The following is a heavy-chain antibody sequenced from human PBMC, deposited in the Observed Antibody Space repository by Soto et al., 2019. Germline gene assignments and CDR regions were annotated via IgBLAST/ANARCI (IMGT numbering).Heavy chain of an antibody. D-gene: IGHD2-2*01. V-gene: IGHV3-11*01. CDR2: ISSSGSTI. Sequence: GGSLRLSCAASGFTFSDYYMSWIRQAPGKGLEWVSYISSSGSTIYYADSVKGRFTISRDNAKNSLYLQMNSLRAEDTAVYYCARVVLYCSSTSCYFDAFDIWGQGTMVTVSS. J-gene: IGHJ3*02. CDR1: GFTFSDYY. CDR3: ARVVLYCSSTSCYFDAFDI.